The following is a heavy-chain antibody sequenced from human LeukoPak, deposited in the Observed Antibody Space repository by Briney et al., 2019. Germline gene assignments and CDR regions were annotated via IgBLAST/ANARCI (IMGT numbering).Heavy chain of an antibody. CDR3: ARDYERLYSSSWLRNNYYYYYGMDV. D-gene: IGHD6-13*01. CDR2: ISAYNGNT. J-gene: IGHJ6*02. V-gene: IGHV1-18*01. Sequence: ASVKVSCKASGYTFTSYGISWVRQAPGQGLEWMGWISAYNGNTNYAQKLQGRVTMTTDTSTSTAYMELRSLRSDDTAVYYCARDYERLYSSSWLRNNYYYYYGMDVWGQGTTVTVSS. CDR1: GYTFTSYG.